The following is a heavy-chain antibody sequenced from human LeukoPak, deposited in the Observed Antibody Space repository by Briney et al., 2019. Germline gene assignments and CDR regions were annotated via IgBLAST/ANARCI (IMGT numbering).Heavy chain of an antibody. D-gene: IGHD3-16*01. V-gene: IGHV3-7*01. Sequence: GGSPRLSCAASGFTFSSYWMSWVRQAPGKGLEWVANIKQDGSEKYYVDSVKGRFTISRDNAKNSLYLQMNSLRAEDTAVYYCARVGEVLFLYYYYYYMDVWGKGTTVTVSS. J-gene: IGHJ6*03. CDR3: ARVGEVLFLYYYYYYMDV. CDR1: GFTFSSYW. CDR2: IKQDGSEK.